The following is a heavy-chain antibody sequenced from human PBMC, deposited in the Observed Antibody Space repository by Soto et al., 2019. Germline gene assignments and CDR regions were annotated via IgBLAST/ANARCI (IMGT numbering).Heavy chain of an antibody. V-gene: IGHV3-64*01. Sequence: EVQLVESGGGLVQPGGSLRLSCAASGFTFSSYAMHWFRQAPGKGLEYVSAISSYGGSTYYANSVKGRFTISRDNSKNTLYLQMGSLRDEDMAVYDCARDHDSSGYYYFDYWGQGTLVTVSS. CDR3: ARDHDSSGYYYFDY. D-gene: IGHD3-22*01. J-gene: IGHJ4*02. CDR1: GFTFSSYA. CDR2: ISSYGGST.